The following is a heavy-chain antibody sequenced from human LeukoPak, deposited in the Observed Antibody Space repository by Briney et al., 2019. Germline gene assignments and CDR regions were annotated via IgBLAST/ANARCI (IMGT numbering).Heavy chain of an antibody. J-gene: IGHJ3*02. CDR3: AKDTDGNYDAFDI. Sequence: QPGRSLRVFCAASGFTFDDYAMHWVRQAPGKGLEWVSGISWNSGSIGYADSVKGRFTISRDNAKNSLYLQMNSLRAEDMALYYCAKDTDGNYDAFDIWGQGTMVTVSS. CDR2: ISWNSGSI. CDR1: GFTFDDYA. D-gene: IGHD4-17*01. V-gene: IGHV3-9*03.